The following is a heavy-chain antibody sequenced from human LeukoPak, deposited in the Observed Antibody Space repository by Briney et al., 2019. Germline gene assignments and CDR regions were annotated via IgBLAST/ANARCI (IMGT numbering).Heavy chain of an antibody. D-gene: IGHD3-10*01. CDR2: IHPYYGET. CDR3: ARQRCYGPPWVGEDRSLEC. Sequence: GASVKVSCKASVFNLTRHYLHWVRPPPAQGLEWLGLIHPYYGETDKAQNFLGRLTITRDTSINAAYLALTWPTSDDSAVYFCARQRCYGPPWVGEDRSLECSGPGTLVTASS. J-gene: IGHJ4*02. CDR1: VFNLTRHY. V-gene: IGHV1-2*02.